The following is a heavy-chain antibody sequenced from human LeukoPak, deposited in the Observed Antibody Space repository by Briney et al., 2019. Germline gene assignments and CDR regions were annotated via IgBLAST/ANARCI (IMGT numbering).Heavy chain of an antibody. CDR3: ARPRITMVRGVIISGWFDP. V-gene: IGHV4-39*01. D-gene: IGHD3-10*01. CDR2: IYYSGIT. Sequence: PSETLSLTCTVSGASISGSSHYFWGWIRQTPGKGLEWIGSIYYSGITYYTPSLKSRLTISVDTSRNQFSLKLSSVTAADTAVYYCARPRITMVRGVIISGWFDPWGQGTLVTVSS. J-gene: IGHJ5*02. CDR1: GASISGSSHYF.